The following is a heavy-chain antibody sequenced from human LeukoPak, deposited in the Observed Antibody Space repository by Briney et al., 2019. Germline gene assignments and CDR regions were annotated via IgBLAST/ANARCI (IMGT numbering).Heavy chain of an antibody. Sequence: SETLSLTCAVYGGSFSGYYWSWIRQPPGKGLEWIGEINHSGSTNYNPSLKSRVTISVDTSKNQFSLKLSSVTAADTAVYYCARESVDSHFHYWVRGTLVTVSS. CDR2: INHSGST. CDR3: ARESVDSHFHY. D-gene: IGHD5-12*01. V-gene: IGHV4-34*01. CDR1: GGSFSGYY. J-gene: IGHJ4*02.